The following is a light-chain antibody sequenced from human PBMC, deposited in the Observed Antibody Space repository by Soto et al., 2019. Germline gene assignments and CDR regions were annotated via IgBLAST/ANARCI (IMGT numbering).Light chain of an antibody. CDR2: SNN. Sequence: QSVLTQPPSASGTPGQRVTISCSGSSSNIGSNTVNWYQQLPGTAPKLLIYSNNQRPSGVPDRFSGSKSGTSAFLAISGLQLEDEADYYCAAWDDSRSGSSWVFGGGTKVTVL. J-gene: IGLJ3*02. CDR3: AAWDDSRSGSSWV. V-gene: IGLV1-44*01. CDR1: SSNIGSNT.